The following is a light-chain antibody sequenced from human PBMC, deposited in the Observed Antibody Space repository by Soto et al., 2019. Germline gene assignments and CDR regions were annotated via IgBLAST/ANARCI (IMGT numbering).Light chain of an antibody. Sequence: QSALTQPASVSGSPGQSITISCTGTSSDVGSYNLVSRYQQHPGKAPKLMIYEVTKRPSGVSDRFSGSKSGNTASLTISGLQAEDEADYFCCSYAGGVVFGGGTKVTVL. J-gene: IGLJ2*01. CDR2: EVT. V-gene: IGLV2-23*02. CDR1: SSDVGSYNL. CDR3: CSYAGGVV.